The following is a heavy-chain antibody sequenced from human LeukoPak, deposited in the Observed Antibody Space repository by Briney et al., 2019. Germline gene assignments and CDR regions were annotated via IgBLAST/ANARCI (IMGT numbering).Heavy chain of an antibody. J-gene: IGHJ4*02. CDR1: GYTLTELS. CDR2: FDPEDGET. D-gene: IGHD3-22*01. CDR3: ATDFYSSGYYY. V-gene: IGHV1-24*01. Sequence: ASVKVSCKVSGYTLTELSMHRVRQAPGKGLEWMGGFDPEDGETIYAQKFQGRVTMTADTSTDTAYMELSSLRSEDTAVYYCATDFYSSGYYYWGQGTLVTVSS.